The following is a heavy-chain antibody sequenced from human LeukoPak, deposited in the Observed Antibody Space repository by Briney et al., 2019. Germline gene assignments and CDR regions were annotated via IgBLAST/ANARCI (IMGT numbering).Heavy chain of an antibody. V-gene: IGHV3-48*04. J-gene: IGHJ4*02. Sequence: GWSLRLSCAASEFTVSSNYMNWVRQAPGKGLEWLSYIISGSTTIYYADSVKGRFTISRDNAKNSLYLQINSLRAEDTAVYYCARGRPYYFDYWGQGTLVTVSS. CDR2: IISGSTTI. CDR1: EFTVSSNY. CDR3: ARGRPYYFDY.